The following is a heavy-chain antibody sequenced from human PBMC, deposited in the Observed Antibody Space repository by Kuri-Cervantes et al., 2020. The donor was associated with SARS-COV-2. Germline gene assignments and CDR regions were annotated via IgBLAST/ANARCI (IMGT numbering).Heavy chain of an antibody. CDR2: ISGSGGRT. V-gene: IGHV3-23*01. CDR3: ARDPTAHYGFWTGYYGNNWFDP. D-gene: IGHD3-3*01. Sequence: GGSLRLSCAASGFTFIGHAMNWVRQAPGKGLEWVSGISGSGGRTYYADSVKGRFTISRDNSKNTLYLEMNSLRAEDTAVYYCARDPTAHYGFWTGYYGNNWFDPWGQGTLVTVSS. CDR1: GFTFIGHA. J-gene: IGHJ5*02.